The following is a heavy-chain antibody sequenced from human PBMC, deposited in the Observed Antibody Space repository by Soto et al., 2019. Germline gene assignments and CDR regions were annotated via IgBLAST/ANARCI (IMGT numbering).Heavy chain of an antibody. CDR2: VSAYNGER. D-gene: IGHD6-6*01. J-gene: IGHJ4*01. CDR1: GYTFTNYG. V-gene: IGHV1-18*01. Sequence: QVQLVQSGAEVKKPGASVKVSCKASGYTFTNYGINWVRQAPGQGREWLGWVSAYNGERRYAQRVQARVIMTTDTSTTTAYMELRSLRSDATAVYYCSRGTSIPASGDYWGQGTLVTVSS. CDR3: SRGTSIPASGDY.